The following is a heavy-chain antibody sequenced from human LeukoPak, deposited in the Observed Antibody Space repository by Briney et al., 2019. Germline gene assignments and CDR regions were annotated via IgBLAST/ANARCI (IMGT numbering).Heavy chain of an antibody. Sequence: GGSLRLSCAASGFTVSTNYMDWVRQAPGKGLEWVSLIYSGGDTYHADSVRGRFTLSRENSKNTLYLQMNRLRAEDTAVYYYAREGHYFDSWGQGTLVTVSS. CDR2: IYSGGDT. CDR3: AREGHYFDS. CDR1: GFTVSTNY. V-gene: IGHV3-66*01. J-gene: IGHJ4*02.